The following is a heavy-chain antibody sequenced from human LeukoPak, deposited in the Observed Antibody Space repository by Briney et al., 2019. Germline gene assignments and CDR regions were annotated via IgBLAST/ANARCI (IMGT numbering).Heavy chain of an antibody. CDR2: ISAYNGNT. CDR1: GHTFTSYG. CDR3: ARAGSGLWFGDSLPHNWFDP. D-gene: IGHD3-10*01. V-gene: IGHV1-18*01. Sequence: ASVKVSCKASGHTFTSYGISWVRQAPGQGLEWMGWISAYNGNTNYAQKLQGRVTMTTDTSTSTAYMELRSLRSDDTAVYYCARAGSGLWFGDSLPHNWFDPWGQGTLVTVSS. J-gene: IGHJ5*02.